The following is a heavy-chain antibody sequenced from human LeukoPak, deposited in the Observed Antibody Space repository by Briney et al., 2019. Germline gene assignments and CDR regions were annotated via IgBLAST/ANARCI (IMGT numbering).Heavy chain of an antibody. Sequence: PSETLSLTCAVSGYSISSGYYWGWIRQHPGKGLEWIGSIYHSGSTYYNPSLKSRVSISVDTSKNQFSLKLSSVTAADTAVYCCARLGNYYDSSGFDYWGQGTLVTVSS. D-gene: IGHD3-22*01. CDR3: ARLGNYYDSSGFDY. V-gene: IGHV4-38-2*01. CDR2: IYHSGST. J-gene: IGHJ4*02. CDR1: GYSISSGYY.